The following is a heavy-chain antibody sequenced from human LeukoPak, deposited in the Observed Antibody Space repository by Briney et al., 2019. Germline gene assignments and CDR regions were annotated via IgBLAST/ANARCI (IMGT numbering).Heavy chain of an antibody. V-gene: IGHV3-74*01. Sequence: TGGSLRLSCEASGFSLSNHWMHWVRQAPGKGLVWVAHIDPDGSVANYGDSVKGRFTISRDNAKNTLYLQRDSLRAEDTAVYYCARELGRGGSAFDVWGQGTMVTVSS. D-gene: IGHD3-16*01. CDR1: GFSLSNHW. CDR3: ARELGRGGSAFDV. J-gene: IGHJ3*01. CDR2: IDPDGSVA.